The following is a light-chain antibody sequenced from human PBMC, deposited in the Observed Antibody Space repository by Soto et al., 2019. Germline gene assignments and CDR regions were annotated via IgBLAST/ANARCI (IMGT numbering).Light chain of an antibody. CDR1: QSINNK. CDR3: QQYNNWPPIT. CDR2: GAS. J-gene: IGKJ5*01. V-gene: IGKV3-15*01. Sequence: EIVRTQSPATLSVSPGERVTLSCRASQSINNKVAWYQQKPGQAPRLLIYGASTRATGISARFSGSGSGTEFTLTISSLQSEDFAVYYCQQYNNWPPITFGQGTRLEIK.